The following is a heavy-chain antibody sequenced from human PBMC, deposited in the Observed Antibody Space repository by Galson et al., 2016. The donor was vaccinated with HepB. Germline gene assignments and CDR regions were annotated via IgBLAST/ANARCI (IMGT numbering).Heavy chain of an antibody. D-gene: IGHD5-18*01. Sequence: SVKVSCKASGYTFTRYGVSWMRQAPGQGLEWMGWISANNGDTNSVQKFQGRVTLTRDTSTSTAYMELRSLKSDDTAVYFCARDVGRKTPMVYYYYGMDVWGQGTMVNVSS. CDR1: GYTFTRYG. J-gene: IGHJ6*02. CDR2: ISANNGDT. CDR3: ARDVGRKTPMVYYYYGMDV. V-gene: IGHV1-18*04.